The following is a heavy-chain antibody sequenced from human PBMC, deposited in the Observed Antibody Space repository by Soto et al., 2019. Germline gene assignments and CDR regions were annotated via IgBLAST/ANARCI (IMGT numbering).Heavy chain of an antibody. D-gene: IGHD3-10*02. J-gene: IGHJ6*02. CDR1: GYSFTDYW. CDR3: GRVYGDGDDIDV. CDR2: IHSRDSDD. Sequence: GESLNIYCKASGYSFTDYWMGWVRQMPANSLEWLGIIHSRDSDDRYKSSLTGQVTMSADKPISTAYLQWSRLTASDRAKYFCGRVYGDGDDIDVWGQGTTVTVSS. V-gene: IGHV5-51*04.